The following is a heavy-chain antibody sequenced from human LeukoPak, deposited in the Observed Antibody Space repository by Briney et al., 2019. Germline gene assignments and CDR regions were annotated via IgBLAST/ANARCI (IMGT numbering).Heavy chain of an antibody. J-gene: IGHJ6*02. CDR2: INHSGST. Sequence: SETLSLTCAVYGGSFSGYYWSWIRQPPGKGLEWIGEINHSGSTNYNPSLKSRVTISVDTSKNQFSLKLSSVTAADTAVYYCARQRGYCYGYRDYYYGMDVWGQGTTVTVSS. D-gene: IGHD5-18*01. CDR3: ARQRGYCYGYRDYYYGMDV. V-gene: IGHV4-34*01. CDR1: GGSFSGYY.